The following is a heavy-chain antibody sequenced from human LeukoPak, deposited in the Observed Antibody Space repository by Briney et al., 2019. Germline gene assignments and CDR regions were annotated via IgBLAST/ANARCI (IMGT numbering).Heavy chain of an antibody. D-gene: IGHD5-12*01. CDR2: IKTKAGGGTT. J-gene: IGHJ4*02. CDR3: SADDASKVASIDY. V-gene: IGHV3-15*01. CDR1: GFSFSSAW. Sequence: GGSLRLSCAPSGFSFSSAWMSGFRQAPGKGLEWVARIKTKAGGGTTDHDAPVKGRFTISRDDSKNTVYLQMNSLKTDDTDVYYCSADDASKVASIDYWGQGTLVTVSS.